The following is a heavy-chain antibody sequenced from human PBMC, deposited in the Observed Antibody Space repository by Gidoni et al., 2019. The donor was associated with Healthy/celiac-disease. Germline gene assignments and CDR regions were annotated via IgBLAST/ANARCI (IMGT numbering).Heavy chain of an antibody. CDR3: ARDNYSNFDY. V-gene: IGHV1-18*04. D-gene: IGHD4-4*01. J-gene: IGHJ4*02. Sequence: QVQLVQSGAEAKKPGAAVKVSCKASGYTFTSYGISWVRQAPGQELEWMGWDSAYNGNTNDAKKLQGRVTMTTDTSTSTAYMELRSLRSDDTAGYYCARDNYSNFDYWGQGTLVTVSS. CDR2: DSAYNGNT. CDR1: GYTFTSYG.